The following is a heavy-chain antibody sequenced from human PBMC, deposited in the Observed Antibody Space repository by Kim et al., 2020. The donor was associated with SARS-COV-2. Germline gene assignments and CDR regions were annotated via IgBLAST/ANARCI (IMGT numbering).Heavy chain of an antibody. J-gene: IGHJ6*02. Sequence: ASVKVSCKASGYSFTSYGITWVRQAPGQGLEWMGWISTYNGNTKYAEKFQGRVTMTTDTPTSTAYMELRSLRSDDTALYYCAREDCTGGECYSGDSYGMDVWGQGTTVTVSS. CDR1: GYSFTSYG. CDR3: AREDCTGGECYSGDSYGMDV. D-gene: IGHD2-8*02. V-gene: IGHV1-18*04. CDR2: ISTYNGNT.